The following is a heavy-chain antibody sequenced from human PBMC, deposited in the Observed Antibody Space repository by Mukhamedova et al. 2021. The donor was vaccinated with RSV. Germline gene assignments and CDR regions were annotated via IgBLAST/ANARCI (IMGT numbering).Heavy chain of an antibody. CDR3: AREGEVVIAAAGFSRRYYYYMDV. Sequence: ISSSSSYTNYADSVKGRFTISRDNAKNSLYLQMNSLRAEDTAVYYCAREGEVVIAAAGFSRRYYYYMDVWGKGTTVTVSS. V-gene: IGHV3-11*06. J-gene: IGHJ6*03. CDR2: ISSSSSYT. D-gene: IGHD6-13*01.